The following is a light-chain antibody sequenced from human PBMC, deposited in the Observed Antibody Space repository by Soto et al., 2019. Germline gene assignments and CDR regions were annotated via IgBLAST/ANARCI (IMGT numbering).Light chain of an antibody. CDR3: QQYHSWHTIT. V-gene: IGKV3-15*01. J-gene: IGKJ5*01. Sequence: EILMTQSPATLSGSPGERATLSWGASQSVSSKLAWYQQKAGQAPRLLIYATYTRATGVPARFIGGGSGTEFTLPISSLKSEDFAAYYCQQYHSWHTITFGQGTRLEIK. CDR2: ATY. CDR1: QSVSSK.